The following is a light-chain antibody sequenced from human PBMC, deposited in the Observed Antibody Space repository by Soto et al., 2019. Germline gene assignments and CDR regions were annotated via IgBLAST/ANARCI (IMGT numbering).Light chain of an antibody. V-gene: IGLV2-14*01. J-gene: IGLJ1*01. CDR1: SSDVGGYNY. CDR2: DVS. CDR3: SSYISSSTLNV. Sequence: QSVLTQPRSGSGSPGQSVTISCTGTSSDVGGYNYVSWYQQHPGKAPKLMIYDVSNRPSGVSNRFSGSKSGNTASLTISGLQAEDEADYYCSSYISSSTLNVFGTGTKVTVL.